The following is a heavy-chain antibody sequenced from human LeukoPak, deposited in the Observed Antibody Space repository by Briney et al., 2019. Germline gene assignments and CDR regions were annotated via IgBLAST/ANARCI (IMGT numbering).Heavy chain of an antibody. Sequence: GESLKISCKGSGYSFINYWIGWVRQMPGKGLEWMGIIYPGDSGTRYSPSFQGQVTVSVDKSISTAYLQWSSLKASDTAMYYCARRTKISGYYLPTVDYFDYWGQGTLVTVSA. D-gene: IGHD3-22*01. CDR1: GYSFINYW. CDR3: ARRTKISGYYLPTVDYFDY. J-gene: IGHJ4*02. V-gene: IGHV5-51*01. CDR2: IYPGDSGT.